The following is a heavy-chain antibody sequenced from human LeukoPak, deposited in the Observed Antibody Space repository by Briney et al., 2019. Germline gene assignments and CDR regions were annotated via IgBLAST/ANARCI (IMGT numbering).Heavy chain of an antibody. Sequence: SETLSLTCTVSGGSITSNSGYWGWTRQPPEKGLEWIAAVYYSGITYYNPSLKSRSTISVDTSRNQFSLKLNSVTAADTAVYYCASHTHYDYVWGFDFWGQGTRVTASS. CDR3: ASHTHYDYVWGFDF. D-gene: IGHD3-16*01. V-gene: IGHV4-39*01. CDR2: VYYSGIT. CDR1: GGSITSNSGY. J-gene: IGHJ4*02.